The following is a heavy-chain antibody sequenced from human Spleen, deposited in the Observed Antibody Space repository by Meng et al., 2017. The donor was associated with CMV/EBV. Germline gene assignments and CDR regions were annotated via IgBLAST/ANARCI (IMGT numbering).Heavy chain of an antibody. J-gene: IGHJ4*02. Sequence: GGSLRLSCTASGFTFNDAWMSWVRQAPGKGLEWIGRIRSKTHGGTTDYAAPFKDRLTISRDESKNTLYLQMNSLKTGDTAVYYCSTGPITVPAAGTFDFWGRGTLVTVSS. V-gene: IGHV3-15*01. D-gene: IGHD6-13*01. CDR3: STGPITVPAAGTFDF. CDR2: IRSKTHGGTT. CDR1: GFTFNDAW.